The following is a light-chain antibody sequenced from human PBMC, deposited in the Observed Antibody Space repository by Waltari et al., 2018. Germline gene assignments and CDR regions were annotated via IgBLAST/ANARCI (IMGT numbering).Light chain of an antibody. CDR3: QAWDSRTYVV. CDR2: QDT. V-gene: IGLV3-1*01. Sequence: SYELTQPPSVSVSPGQTASISCSGGKLEDKYVCWYQQMPGQSPVMVIYQDTRRPSEIPARFSGASSGNTATLTIGGTQAVDEADYYCQAWDSRTYVVFGGGTKLTVL. CDR1: KLEDKY. J-gene: IGLJ2*01.